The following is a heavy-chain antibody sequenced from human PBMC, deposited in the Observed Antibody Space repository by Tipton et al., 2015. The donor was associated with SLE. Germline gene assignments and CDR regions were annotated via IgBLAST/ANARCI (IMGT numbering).Heavy chain of an antibody. CDR1: GFTFSSYA. V-gene: IGHV3-30*04. D-gene: IGHD1-1*01. CDR3: AKRQDSKRWFPSHFEY. Sequence: SLRLSCAASGFTFSSYAMHWVRQAPGKGLEWVAVISYDGSNKYYADSVKGRFTISRDDSKNTLYLQMNSLRPEDTAVYYCAKRQDSKRWFPSHFEYWGQGARVTVSS. CDR2: ISYDGSNK. J-gene: IGHJ4*02.